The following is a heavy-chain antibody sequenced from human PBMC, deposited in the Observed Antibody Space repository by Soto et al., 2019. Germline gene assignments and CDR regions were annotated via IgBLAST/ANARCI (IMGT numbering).Heavy chain of an antibody. J-gene: IGHJ6*02. D-gene: IGHD3-3*01. CDR2: IIPILGIA. V-gene: IGHV1-69*02. Sequence: GASVKVSCKASGYTFTGYYMHGVRQAPEQGLEWMGRIIPILGIANYAQKFQGRVTITADKSTSTAYMELSSLKATDTAMYYCARHAYDFWSGHPNPRYYYGMDVWGQGTTVTVSS. CDR1: GYTFTGYY. CDR3: ARHAYDFWSGHPNPRYYYGMDV.